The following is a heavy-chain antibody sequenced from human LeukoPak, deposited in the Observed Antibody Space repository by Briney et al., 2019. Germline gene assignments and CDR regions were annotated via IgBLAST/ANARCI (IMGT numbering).Heavy chain of an antibody. J-gene: IGHJ5*02. D-gene: IGHD5-18*01. CDR2: INHSETA. V-gene: IGHV4-34*01. Sequence: SETLSLTCTVYGGSFSGYYWSWIRQSPGKGLEWIGEINHSETATYNPSLKSRVTISADTSTNQFSLKMSFVTAADTAVYYCARGAHRVQLWLAAWGQGTLVTVSS. CDR1: GGSFSGYY. CDR3: ARGAHRVQLWLAA.